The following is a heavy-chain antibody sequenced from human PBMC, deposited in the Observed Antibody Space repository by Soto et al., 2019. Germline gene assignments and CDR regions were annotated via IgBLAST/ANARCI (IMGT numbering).Heavy chain of an antibody. D-gene: IGHD3-10*01. CDR1: GGTFSTYT. CDR3: ARDSGTVGYDDS. V-gene: IGHV1-69*08. CDR2: IIPLLDVT. Sequence: QFQLVQSGAEGKKPGPSWKVSCKASGGTFSTYTINWCRQAPGQGLEWMGRIIPLLDVTNNAQRFQGRVTITADKSTSTVYMELTSLTSQDTAVYYCARDSGTVGYDDSWGQGTLVTVSS. J-gene: IGHJ4*02.